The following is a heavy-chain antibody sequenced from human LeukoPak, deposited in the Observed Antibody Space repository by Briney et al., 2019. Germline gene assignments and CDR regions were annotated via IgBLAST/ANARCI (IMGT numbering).Heavy chain of an antibody. CDR1: GYTFTDYF. J-gene: IGHJ6*03. CDR2: INPNSGGT. Sequence: ASVMVSCKASGYTFTDYFMHWVRQAPGQGLEWMGWINPNSGGTNYAQKVQGRVTMTRDTSISTAYMELRSLRSDDTAVYYCARGAVPVYYYYMDVWGKGTTVTVSS. V-gene: IGHV1-2*02. D-gene: IGHD2-2*01. CDR3: ARGAVPVYYYYMDV.